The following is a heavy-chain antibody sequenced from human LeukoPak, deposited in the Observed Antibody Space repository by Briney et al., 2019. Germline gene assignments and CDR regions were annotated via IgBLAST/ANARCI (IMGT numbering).Heavy chain of an antibody. CDR3: ARRRLYNTFDN. V-gene: IGHV4-39*01. J-gene: IGHJ4*02. D-gene: IGHD1-14*01. CDR2: IYYSVTT. CDR1: GGSISSSSYY. Sequence: KSSETLSLTCTVSGGSISSSSYYWGWVRQPPGKGLEWIGTIYYSVTTQYNPSLKSRVTISVDTPKNQFSMKLSSVTATDTAVYYCARRRLYNTFDNWGQGTLVTVSS.